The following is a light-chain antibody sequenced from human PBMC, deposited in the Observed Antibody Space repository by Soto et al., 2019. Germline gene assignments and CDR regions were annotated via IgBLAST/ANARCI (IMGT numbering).Light chain of an antibody. CDR1: QSVLHSSNNQNY. J-gene: IGKJ1*01. CDR3: QQYYSTLRT. CDR2: WAS. Sequence: DIVMTQSPDSLAVSLGERATINCKSGQSVLHSSNNQNYLAWYQQKPGQPPKLLIYWASTRQSGVPDRFSGSGSGTDFTLTISSLQVEDVALYYCQQYYSTLRTFGQGTKVEIK. V-gene: IGKV4-1*01.